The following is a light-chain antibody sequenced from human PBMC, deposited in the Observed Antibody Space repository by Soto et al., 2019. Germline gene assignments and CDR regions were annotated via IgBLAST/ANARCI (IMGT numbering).Light chain of an antibody. CDR3: QPYGSSPPNT. CDR1: RSVSSSY. J-gene: IGKJ2*01. Sequence: EIVLTQSPGTLSLSPGERATLSCRDSRSVSSSYLAWYQQKSGQAPRLLIYGASSRATGIPDRFSGSGSGTDFTLTISRPEPEDFAVYYCQPYGSSPPNTFGQGTKLEIK. CDR2: GAS. V-gene: IGKV3-20*01.